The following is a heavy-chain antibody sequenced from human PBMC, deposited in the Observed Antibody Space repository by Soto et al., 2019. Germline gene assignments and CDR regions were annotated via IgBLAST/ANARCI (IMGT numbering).Heavy chain of an antibody. CDR2: IYHSGST. D-gene: IGHD5-18*01. CDR1: GGSISSGGYS. Sequence: SETLSLTCAVSGGSISSGGYSWSWIRQPPGKGLEWIGYIYHSGSTYYNPSLKSRVTISVDRSKNQFSLKLSSVTAADTAVYYCAREVTGHYYGMDVWGQGTTVTVS. J-gene: IGHJ6*02. V-gene: IGHV4-30-2*01. CDR3: AREVTGHYYGMDV.